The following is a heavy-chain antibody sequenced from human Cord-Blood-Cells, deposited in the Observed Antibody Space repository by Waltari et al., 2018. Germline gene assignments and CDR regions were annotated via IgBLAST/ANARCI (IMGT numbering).Heavy chain of an antibody. CDR3: ARARGYCSSTSCYPFDY. V-gene: IGHV3-66*01. D-gene: IGHD2-2*01. CDR1: GFTVSSNY. J-gene: IGHJ4*02. Sequence: EVQLVESGGGLVQPGGSLRLSCAASGFTVSSNYMSWVRQAPGKGLEWVSVIYSGGSTYYADSVKGRFTISRDNTKNTLYLQMNSLRAEDTAVYYWARARGYCSSTSCYPFDYWGQGTLVTVSS. CDR2: IYSGGST.